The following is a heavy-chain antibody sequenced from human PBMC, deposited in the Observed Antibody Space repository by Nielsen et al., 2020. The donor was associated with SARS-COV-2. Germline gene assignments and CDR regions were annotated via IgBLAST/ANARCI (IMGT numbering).Heavy chain of an antibody. CDR3: ARQQLGGIDY. Sequence: WIRQSPSRGLEWLGRTYYRSKWYNDYAVSVKSRITINPDTSKNQFSLHLNSVTPEDTAVYYCARQQLGGIDYWGQGTLVTVSS. J-gene: IGHJ4*02. D-gene: IGHD1-1*01. CDR2: TYYRSKWYN. V-gene: IGHV6-1*01.